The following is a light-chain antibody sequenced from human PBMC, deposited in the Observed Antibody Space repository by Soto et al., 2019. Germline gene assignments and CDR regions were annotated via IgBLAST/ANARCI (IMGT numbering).Light chain of an antibody. Sequence: EIVLTQSAGTLSWSAGERATLSWRASQSVSSSYVAWYQQKPGQAPRLLIYGASSRATGIPDRFSGSWSGTDFTLTISRLATEDFAVYYCQQFGSRPPTFGQGTQLDIK. CDR2: GAS. J-gene: IGKJ1*01. CDR1: QSVSSSY. V-gene: IGKV3-20*01. CDR3: QQFGSRPPT.